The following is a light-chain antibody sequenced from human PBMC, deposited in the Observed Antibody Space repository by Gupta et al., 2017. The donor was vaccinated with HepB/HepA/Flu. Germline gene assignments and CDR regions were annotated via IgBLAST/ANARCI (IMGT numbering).Light chain of an antibody. V-gene: IGLV3-9*01. Sequence: SYELTQPLSVSVALGQTARITWGGNNIGSKNVHWYQQKPGQAPVLVIYRDSNRPSGIPERFSGSNSGNTATLTISRAQAGDEADYYCQVWDSSTAAVFGGGTKLTVL. CDR3: QVWDSSTAAV. J-gene: IGLJ2*01. CDR2: RDS. CDR1: NIGSKN.